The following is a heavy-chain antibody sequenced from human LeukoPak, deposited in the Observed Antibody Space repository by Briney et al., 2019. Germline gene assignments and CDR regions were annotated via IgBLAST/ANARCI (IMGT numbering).Heavy chain of an antibody. J-gene: IGHJ5*02. CDR3: ARVREYYDFWSGYCNWFDP. Sequence: ASVKVSCKAPGYTFTSYAMNWVRQAPGQGLEWMGWFNTNTGNPTYAQGFTGRFVFSLDTSVSTAYLQISSLKAEDTAVYYCARVREYYDFWSGYCNWFDPWGQGTLVTVSS. CDR2: FNTNTGNP. V-gene: IGHV7-4-1*02. D-gene: IGHD3-3*01. CDR1: GYTFTSYA.